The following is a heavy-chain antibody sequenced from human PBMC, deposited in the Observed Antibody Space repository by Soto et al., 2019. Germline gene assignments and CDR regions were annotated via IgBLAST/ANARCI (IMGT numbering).Heavy chain of an antibody. D-gene: IGHD5-18*01. CDR1: GGTFSRYP. J-gene: IGHJ4*02. CDR2: IIPIFGTA. V-gene: IGHV1-69*06. CDR3: AAIMAMVDY. Sequence: SVKVSCKASGGTFSRYPISWVRQAPGQGLEWMGGIIPIFGTANYAQKFQGRVTITADKSTSTAYMELSSLRSEDTAVYYCAAIMAMVDYWGQGTLVTVSS.